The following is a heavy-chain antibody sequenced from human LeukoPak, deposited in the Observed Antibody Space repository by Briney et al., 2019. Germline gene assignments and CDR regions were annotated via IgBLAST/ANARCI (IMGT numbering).Heavy chain of an antibody. V-gene: IGHV3-49*04. CDR2: IRSKAYGGTT. J-gene: IGHJ4*02. CDR3: TRDSTYYYDSSGYYYGWIDY. CDR1: GFTFGDYA. Sequence: PGGSLRLSCTASGFTFGDYAMSWVRQAPGKGLEWVGFIRSKAYGGTTEYAASVKGRFTISRDDSKSIAYLQMNSLKTEDTAVYYCTRDSTYYYDSSGYYYGWIDYWGQGTLVTVSS. D-gene: IGHD3-22*01.